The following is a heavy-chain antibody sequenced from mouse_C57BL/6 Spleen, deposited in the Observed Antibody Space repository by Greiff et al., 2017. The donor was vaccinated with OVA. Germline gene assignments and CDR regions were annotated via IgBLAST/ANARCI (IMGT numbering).Heavy chain of an antibody. CDR3: ARDGNYGYWYFDV. CDR1: GYTFTDHT. Sequence: QVQLQQSDAELVKPGASVKISCQVSGYTFTDHTIHWMKQRPEQGLAWIGYIYPRDGSTKYNEKFKGKATLTADKSSSTAYMQLNSLTSEDSAVYFCARDGNYGYWYFDVWGTGTTVTVSS. CDR2: IYPRDGST. V-gene: IGHV1-78*01. J-gene: IGHJ1*03. D-gene: IGHD2-1*01.